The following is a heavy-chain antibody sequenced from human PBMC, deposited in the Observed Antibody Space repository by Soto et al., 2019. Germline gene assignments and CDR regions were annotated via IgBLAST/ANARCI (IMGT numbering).Heavy chain of an antibody. D-gene: IGHD3-9*01. V-gene: IGHV1-18*01. CDR2: ISAYNGNT. J-gene: IGHJ4*02. Sequence: QVQLVRSGAEVKKPGASVKVSCKASGYTFTSYGISWVRQAPGQGLEWMGWISAYNGNTNYAQKLQGRVTMTTDTSTSTAYLELRSMRYQDTAVYYCARDNDILNGYYSRYFDYWGQGTLVTVSS. CDR1: GYTFTSYG. CDR3: ARDNDILNGYYSRYFDY.